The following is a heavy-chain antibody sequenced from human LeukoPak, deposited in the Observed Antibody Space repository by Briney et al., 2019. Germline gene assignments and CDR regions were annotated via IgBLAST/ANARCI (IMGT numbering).Heavy chain of an antibody. V-gene: IGHV3-53*01. J-gene: IGHJ3*02. Sequence: GGALRLSCAASGFSVGGNYISWVRQAPGKGLEWVSMIYSDGSIFHTDSVKGRFTMSRDNSRNTLDLQMNSLRVEDTAVYFCARDRRRLRGMNGDGDAFDIWGQGTMVTVSS. D-gene: IGHD1-1*01. CDR2: IYSDGSI. CDR1: GFSVGGNY. CDR3: ARDRRRLRGMNGDGDAFDI.